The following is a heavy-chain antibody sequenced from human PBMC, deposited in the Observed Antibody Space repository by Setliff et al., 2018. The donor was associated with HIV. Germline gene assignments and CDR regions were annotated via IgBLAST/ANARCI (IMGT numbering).Heavy chain of an antibody. CDR2: FDPEDGET. Sequence: ASVKVSCKVSGFTLREVSMHWVRQAPGKGLEWMGYFDPEDGETVYAQKFQGRATMTEDTSTDTAYMELSGLRSEDTAVYYCAIGMVGGWLRPMPDFWGPGTLVTVSS. J-gene: IGHJ4*02. D-gene: IGHD1-26*01. CDR1: GFTLREVS. CDR3: AIGMVGGWLRPMPDF. V-gene: IGHV1-24*01.